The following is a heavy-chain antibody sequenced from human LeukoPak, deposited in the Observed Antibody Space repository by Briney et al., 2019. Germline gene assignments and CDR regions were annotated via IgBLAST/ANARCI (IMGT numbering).Heavy chain of an antibody. Sequence: SGGSLRLSCAASGFTFSSYGMHWVRQAPGKGLEWVAFIRYDGSNKYYADSVKGRFTISRDNSKNTLYLQMNSLRAEDTAVYYCAKGYCSSTSCYFEVDTAMVKGYWGQGTLVTVSS. J-gene: IGHJ4*02. V-gene: IGHV3-30*02. CDR2: IRYDGSNK. CDR3: AKGYCSSTSCYFEVDTAMVKGY. CDR1: GFTFSSYG. D-gene: IGHD2-2*01.